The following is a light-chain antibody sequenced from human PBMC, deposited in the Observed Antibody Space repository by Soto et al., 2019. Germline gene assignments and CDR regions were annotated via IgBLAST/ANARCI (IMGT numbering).Light chain of an antibody. CDR2: AAS. V-gene: IGKV1-27*01. J-gene: IGKJ1*01. CDR3: QQYNSYS. CDR1: QDIGNF. Sequence: DIQMTQSPSSLSAFVGDRVTITCRASQDIGNFLAWYQQKPGKVPKLLIYAASTLQSGVPSRFSGSGSGTEFTLTISSLQPDDFATYYCQQYNSYSFGQGTKVDIK.